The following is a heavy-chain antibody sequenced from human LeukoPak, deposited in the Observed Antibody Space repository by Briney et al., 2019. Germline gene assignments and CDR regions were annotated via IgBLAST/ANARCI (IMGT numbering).Heavy chain of an antibody. CDR1: GGSISSSIYY. CDR3: ARGVDRRFYDFWSGYPWYMDV. CDR2: IYYNANT. J-gene: IGHJ6*03. D-gene: IGHD3-3*01. Sequence: PSETLSLTCTVSGGSISSSIYYWGWIRQPPGKGLEWIGSIYYNANTYYNPSLKSRITISVDTSKNQFSLKLSSVTAADTAVYYCARGVDRRFYDFWSGYPWYMDVWGKGTTVTVSS. V-gene: IGHV4-39*07.